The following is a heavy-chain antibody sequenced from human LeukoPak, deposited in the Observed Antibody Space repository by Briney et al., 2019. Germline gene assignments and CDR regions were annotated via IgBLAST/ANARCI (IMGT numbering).Heavy chain of an antibody. Sequence: PSEALSLTCTVSGYSISSGYYWGWIRQPPGKGLECIGSIYYSGSTYYNPSLKSRVTISVDTSKNQFSLKLSSVTAADTAVYYCARAGRKSRGVDIVRKKETGYYYYLDVWGKGTTVTVSS. J-gene: IGHJ6*03. V-gene: IGHV4-38-2*02. CDR1: GYSISSGYY. D-gene: IGHD2-15*01. CDR3: ARAGRKSRGVDIVRKKETGYYYYLDV. CDR2: IYYSGST.